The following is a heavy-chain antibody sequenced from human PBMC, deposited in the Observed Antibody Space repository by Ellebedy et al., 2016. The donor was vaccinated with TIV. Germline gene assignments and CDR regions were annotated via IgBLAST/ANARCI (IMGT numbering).Heavy chain of an antibody. V-gene: IGHV3-33*01. J-gene: IGHJ6*02. CDR3: AGVRGMNPGDYYYYGMDV. CDR1: GFTFSSYG. Sequence: GESLKISCAASGFTFSSYGMHWVRQAPGKGLEWVAVIWYDGSNKYYADSVKGRFTIPRDNSKNTLYLQMNSLRAEDTAVYYCAGVRGMNPGDYYYYGMDVWGQGTTVTVSS. CDR2: IWYDGSNK. D-gene: IGHD3-16*01.